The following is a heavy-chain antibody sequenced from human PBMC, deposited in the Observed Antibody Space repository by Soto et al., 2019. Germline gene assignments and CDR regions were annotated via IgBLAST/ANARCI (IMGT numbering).Heavy chain of an antibody. CDR3: ARDKDRQQLGGNYYYILDV. Sequence: QVQLVQSGAEVKKPGSSVKVSCKASGGTFTTSAISWVRQAPGQGLEWVGGIMPVFATPAYAQKFQGRVTISADESTTTAYLELTSLRTDDTAVYFCARDKDRQQLGGNYYYILDVWGQGTAIIVSS. D-gene: IGHD3-3*02. CDR1: GGTFTTSA. CDR2: IMPVFATP. J-gene: IGHJ6*02. V-gene: IGHV1-69*12.